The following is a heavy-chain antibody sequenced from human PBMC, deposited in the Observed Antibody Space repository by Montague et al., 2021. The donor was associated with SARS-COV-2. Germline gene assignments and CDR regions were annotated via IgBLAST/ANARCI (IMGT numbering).Heavy chain of an antibody. Sequence: SETLSLTCTVSGASINGHHWSWIRQPPGKGLEWIGYMKSSGRTNYKPSLKRRVTISVDTSKKQVSLKMISVTAADTAVYYCARELGDRDGGFDYWGQGTLVTVPS. CDR1: GASINGHH. J-gene: IGHJ4*02. CDR2: MKSSGRT. CDR3: ARELGDRDGGFDY. D-gene: IGHD3-16*01. V-gene: IGHV4-59*11.